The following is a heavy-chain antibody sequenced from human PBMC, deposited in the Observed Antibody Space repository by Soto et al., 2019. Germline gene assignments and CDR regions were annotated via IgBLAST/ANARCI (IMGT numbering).Heavy chain of an antibody. Sequence: ASVKVSCKASGYTFTSYGISWVRQAPGQGLEWLRWINTHNGNTNYAQNLQGRVIMTADTSTSTAYMELRSLRSDGTAIYYCTREGSAPYYYYGMDAWGQGTTVTVSS. CDR1: GYTFTSYG. V-gene: IGHV1-18*01. CDR3: TREGSAPYYYYGMDA. D-gene: IGHD3-10*01. CDR2: INTHNGNT. J-gene: IGHJ6*02.